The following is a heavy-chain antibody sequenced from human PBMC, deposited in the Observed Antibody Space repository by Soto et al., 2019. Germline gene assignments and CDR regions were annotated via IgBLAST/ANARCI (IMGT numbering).Heavy chain of an antibody. D-gene: IGHD2-2*01. CDR3: ARVQSQLPHGYYYYGMDV. J-gene: IGHJ6*02. V-gene: IGHV1-18*04. CDR1: CYTFTSYG. CDR2: ISAYNGNT. Sequence: QVQLVQSGAEVKKPGASVKVSCKASCYTFTSYGISWVRQAPGQGLEWMGWISAYNGNTNYAQKLQGRVTMTTDTSTSTAYMERRSLRSDDTAVYYCARVQSQLPHGYYYYGMDVWGQGTTVTVSS.